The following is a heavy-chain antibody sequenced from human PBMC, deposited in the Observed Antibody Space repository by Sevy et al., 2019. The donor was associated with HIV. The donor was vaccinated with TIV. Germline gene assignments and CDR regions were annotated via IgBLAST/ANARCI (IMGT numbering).Heavy chain of an antibody. CDR3: ARVYFDDSSGYVFDY. CDR2: IYTSGST. D-gene: IGHD3-22*01. V-gene: IGHV4-4*07. CDR1: GGSISSYY. Sequence: SESLSLTCTVSGGSISSYYWSWIRQPAGKGLEWIGRIYTSGSTNYNPSLKSRVTMSVDTSKNQFSLKLSSVTAADSAVYYCARVYFDDSSGYVFDYWGQGTSVTVSS. J-gene: IGHJ4*02.